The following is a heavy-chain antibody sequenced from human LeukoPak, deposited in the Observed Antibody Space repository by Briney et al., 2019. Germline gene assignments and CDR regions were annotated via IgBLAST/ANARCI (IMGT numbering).Heavy chain of an antibody. V-gene: IGHV3-7*01. D-gene: IGHD3-16*02. Sequence: PGGSLRLSCAASGFTFSSYAMSWVRQAPGKGLEWVANIKEDGSEKYYVESVKGRFTISRDNAKSSLYLQMSSLRAEDTAVYYCARGVIIRGRLDPWGQGTLVTVSS. CDR2: IKEDGSEK. CDR1: GFTFSSYA. J-gene: IGHJ5*02. CDR3: ARGVIIRGRLDP.